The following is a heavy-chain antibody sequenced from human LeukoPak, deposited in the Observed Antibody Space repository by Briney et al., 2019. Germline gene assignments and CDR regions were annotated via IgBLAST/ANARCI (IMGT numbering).Heavy chain of an antibody. J-gene: IGHJ6*03. CDR2: IYYSGST. CDR1: GGSVSSYY. Sequence: PSETLSLTCTVSGGSVSSYYWSWIRQPPGKGLEWIGYIYYSGSTNYNPSLKSRVTISVDTSKNQFSLRLNSVTAADTAVYYCALIDPELLYMDVWGKGTTVTVSS. V-gene: IGHV4-59*02. D-gene: IGHD2-15*01. CDR3: ALIDPELLYMDV.